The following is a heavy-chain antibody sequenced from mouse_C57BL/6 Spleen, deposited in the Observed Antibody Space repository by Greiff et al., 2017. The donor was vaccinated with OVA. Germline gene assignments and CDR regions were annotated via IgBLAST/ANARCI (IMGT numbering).Heavy chain of an antibody. D-gene: IGHD1-1*01. CDR1: GYTFTDYY. Sequence: VQLQQSGAELVRPGASVKLSCKASGYTFTDYYINWVKQRPGQGLEWIARIYPGSGNTYYNEKFKGKATLTAEKSSSTAYMQLSSLTSEDSAVYFCASYYGSSYAFAYWGQGTLVTVSA. CDR3: ASYYGSSYAFAY. J-gene: IGHJ3*01. CDR2: IYPGSGNT. V-gene: IGHV1-76*01.